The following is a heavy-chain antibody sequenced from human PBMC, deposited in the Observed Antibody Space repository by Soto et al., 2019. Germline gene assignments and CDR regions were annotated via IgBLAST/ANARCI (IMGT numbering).Heavy chain of an antibody. V-gene: IGHV3-30*18. CDR2: ISYEGSHT. CDR3: AKEVHCGGGSCSWSEGFDY. Sequence: QVQLVESGGGVVQPGRSLRLSCAASGFIFSSYGMHWVRQAPGKGLEWVAVISYEGSHTYYADSVKGRFTITRDNSKNTLYLQMNSLRPEDKAVYYCAKEVHCGGGSCSWSEGFDYWGQGTLHTVSS. D-gene: IGHD2-15*01. J-gene: IGHJ4*02. CDR1: GFIFSSYG.